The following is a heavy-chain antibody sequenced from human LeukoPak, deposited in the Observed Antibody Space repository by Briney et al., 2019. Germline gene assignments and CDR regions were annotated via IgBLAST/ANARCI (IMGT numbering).Heavy chain of an antibody. J-gene: IGHJ3*02. CDR2: ISSSGSTI. V-gene: IGHV3-48*03. CDR3: AREGTTGDAFDI. Sequence: GGSLRLSCAASGFTFNSYEMHWVRQAPGKGLAWVSYISSSGSTIYYADSVKGRFTISRDNAKNSLYLQMNSLRAEDTAVYYCAREGTTGDAFDIWGQGTMVTVSS. CDR1: GFTFNSYE. D-gene: IGHD1-1*01.